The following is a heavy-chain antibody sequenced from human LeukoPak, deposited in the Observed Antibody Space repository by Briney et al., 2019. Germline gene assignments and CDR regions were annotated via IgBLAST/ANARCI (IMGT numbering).Heavy chain of an antibody. CDR3: ARGHFDWLFPDY. CDR1: GGTFSSYA. D-gene: IGHD3-9*01. J-gene: IGHJ4*02. Sequence: SVKVSCKPSGGTFSSYAISGVRQAPGRGLEWMGRIIPIFGTANYAQKFQGRVTITTDESTSTAYMELSSLRSEDTAVYYCARGHFDWLFPDYWGQGTLVTVSS. V-gene: IGHV1-69*05. CDR2: IIPIFGTA.